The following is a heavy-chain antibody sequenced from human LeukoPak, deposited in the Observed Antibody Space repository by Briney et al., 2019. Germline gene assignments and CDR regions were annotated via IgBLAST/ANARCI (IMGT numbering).Heavy chain of an antibody. V-gene: IGHV1-69*13. CDR2: IIPIFGTA. CDR3: AKKLTASAYYYYGMDV. J-gene: IGHJ6*02. D-gene: IGHD2-21*02. Sequence: SVKVSCKASGGTFSKYTISWVRQAPGQGLEWMGGIIPIFGTANYAQKFQGRVTITADESTSTAYMELSSLRSEDTAVYYCAKKLTASAYYYYGMDVWGQGTTVTVSS. CDR1: GGTFSKYT.